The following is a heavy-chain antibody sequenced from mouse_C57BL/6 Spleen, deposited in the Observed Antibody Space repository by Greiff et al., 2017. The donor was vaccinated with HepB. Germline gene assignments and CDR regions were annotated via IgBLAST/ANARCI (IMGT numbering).Heavy chain of an antibody. V-gene: IGHV1-15*01. CDR2: IDPETGGT. Sequence: QVQLQQSGAELVRPGASVTLSCKASGYTFTDYEMHWVKQTPVHGLEWIGAIDPETGGTAYNQKFKGKAILTADKSSSTAYMELRSLTSEDSAVYYCTRSGSITTVWYFDVWGTGTTVTVSS. CDR1: GYTFTDYE. D-gene: IGHD1-1*01. J-gene: IGHJ1*03. CDR3: TRSGSITTVWYFDV.